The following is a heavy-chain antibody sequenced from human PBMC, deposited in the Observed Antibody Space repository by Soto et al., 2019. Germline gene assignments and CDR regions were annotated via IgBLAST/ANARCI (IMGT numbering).Heavy chain of an antibody. CDR1: GFTFSSSW. D-gene: IGHD7-27*01. J-gene: IGHJ4*02. CDR2: INHVGSEI. Sequence: EAQLVESGGGLVQPGGSLRLSCAASGFTFSSSWMSWVRQAPGKRLEWVADINHVGSEILYVDSVKGRFTVSRDNTKNSFYLQLNSLRVEDRALYPWARAPAWGPLDSGGLEPLVTVPS. V-gene: IGHV3-7*01. CDR3: ARAPAWGPLDS.